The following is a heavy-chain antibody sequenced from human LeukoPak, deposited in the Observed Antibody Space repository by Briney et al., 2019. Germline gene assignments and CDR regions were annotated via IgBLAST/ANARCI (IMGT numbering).Heavy chain of an antibody. CDR2: IYNSGST. CDR3: ARALGYSSSWTTFGFYGMDV. J-gene: IGHJ6*02. CDR1: GGSISSYN. V-gene: IGHV4-59*01. Sequence: PSETLSLTSTVSGGSISSYNWSWIRQPPGKGLEWIGYIYNSGSTNYNPSLKCRVTISVGTSKNQTSLKRSSVTAADTAVYYCARALGYSSSWTTFGFYGMDVWGQGTTVTVSS. D-gene: IGHD6-13*01.